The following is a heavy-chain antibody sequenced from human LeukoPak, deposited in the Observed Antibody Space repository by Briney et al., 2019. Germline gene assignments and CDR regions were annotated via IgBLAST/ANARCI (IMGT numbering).Heavy chain of an antibody. J-gene: IGHJ3*01. CDR3: ARDRYCSGGSCYGDAFDL. CDR1: GFTVRSNY. V-gene: IGHV3-53*01. Sequence: GGSLRLSCTASGFTVRSNYMSWVRQSPRKGLEWVSIMYSGGSTDYADSVKGRFIISRDHSKDTLYLQMNSLRAEDTAVYYCARDRYCSGGSCYGDAFDLWGQGTMVTVSS. D-gene: IGHD2-15*01. CDR2: MYSGGST.